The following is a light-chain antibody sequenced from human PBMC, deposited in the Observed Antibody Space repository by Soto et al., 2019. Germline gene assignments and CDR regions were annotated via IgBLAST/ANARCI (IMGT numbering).Light chain of an antibody. Sequence: QSALTQPASVSGSPGQSITISCTGSSTDVGAYNYVSWYQQYPGQAPKLMIYEVSSRPSGVSNRFSASKSGNTASLTISGLQPEDEADYYCSSYTTSSTLVFGTGTKVTVL. V-gene: IGLV2-14*03. CDR2: EVS. J-gene: IGLJ1*01. CDR1: STDVGAYNY. CDR3: SSYTTSSTLV.